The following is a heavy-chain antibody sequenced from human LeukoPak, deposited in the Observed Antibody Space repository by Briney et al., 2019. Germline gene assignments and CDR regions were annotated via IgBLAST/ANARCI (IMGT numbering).Heavy chain of an antibody. CDR1: GYNFIHYW. J-gene: IGHJ4*02. D-gene: IGHD3-10*01. CDR3: ARSGRDTMAFLDY. CDR2: IDPRDSYN. Sequence: GESLKISCQISGYNFIHYWINWVRQTPGKGLEWLGRIDPRDSYNHYSPSLQGQVTISADKSITTAYLQWSRLKASDTAIYYCARSGRDTMAFLDYWGQGSLVTVSS. V-gene: IGHV5-10-1*04.